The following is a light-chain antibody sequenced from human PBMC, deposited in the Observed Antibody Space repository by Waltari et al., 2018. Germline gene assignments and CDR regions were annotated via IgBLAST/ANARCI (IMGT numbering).Light chain of an antibody. V-gene: IGKV3-11*01. CDR1: QSVGSS. Sequence: VILTQSRATLSLSPGERATLSCRASQSVGSSVAWYHQKPGQAPRLLIRSASSRATGIPDRFSGSGSGTEFTLTISSLEPEDVGIYHCFQHSSGLSFGQGTEVEI. J-gene: IGKJ2*03. CDR3: FQHSSGLS. CDR2: SAS.